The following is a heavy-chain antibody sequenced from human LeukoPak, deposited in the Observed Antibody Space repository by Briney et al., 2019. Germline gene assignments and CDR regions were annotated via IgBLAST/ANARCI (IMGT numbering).Heavy chain of an antibody. CDR2: IHYSGLT. Sequence: SETLSLTCTVSGGSVNGYYWNWIRQAPGQGLEWIGFIHYSGLTVYSPSLQSRVSMSVHTSRNQFSLDLSSVPAADTALYYCARDPPEDEWNSLDSWGQGILVTVSS. CDR1: GGSVNGYY. D-gene: IGHD1-7*01. J-gene: IGHJ4*02. V-gene: IGHV4-59*02. CDR3: ARDPPEDEWNSLDS.